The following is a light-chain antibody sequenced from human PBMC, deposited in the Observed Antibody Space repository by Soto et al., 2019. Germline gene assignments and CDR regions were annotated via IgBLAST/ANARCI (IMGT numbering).Light chain of an antibody. Sequence: QSVLTQPPSASGTPGQWVTISCSGSSSNIGRNTVNWYQQLPGTAPKLLIYSNNQRPSGVPDRFSGSKSGTSVSLAISGLQSEDEADYYCAAWDVSLNAWVFGGGTKLTVL. CDR2: SNN. J-gene: IGLJ3*02. CDR1: SSNIGRNT. CDR3: AAWDVSLNAWV. V-gene: IGLV1-44*01.